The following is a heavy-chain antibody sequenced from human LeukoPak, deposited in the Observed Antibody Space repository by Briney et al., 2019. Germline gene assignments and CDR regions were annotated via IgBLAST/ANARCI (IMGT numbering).Heavy chain of an antibody. Sequence: GGSLRLSCAASGFTFSSYSMNWVRQAPGKGLEWVAVISYDGSNKYYADSVKGRFTISRDNSKNTLYLQMNSLRAEDTAVYYCARDLGTLTGYYPFDYWGQGTLVTVSS. D-gene: IGHD3-9*01. V-gene: IGHV3-30*03. CDR1: GFTFSSYS. CDR3: ARDLGTLTGYYPFDY. CDR2: ISYDGSNK. J-gene: IGHJ4*02.